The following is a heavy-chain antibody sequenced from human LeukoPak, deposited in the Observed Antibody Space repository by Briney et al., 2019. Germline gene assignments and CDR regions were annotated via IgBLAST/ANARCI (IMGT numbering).Heavy chain of an antibody. D-gene: IGHD3-10*01. V-gene: IGHV3-7*01. CDR1: GFTFSSYW. CDR3: ARSGSGSYYNDYYYMDV. CDR2: IKQDGSEK. J-gene: IGHJ6*03. Sequence: SGGSLRLSCAASGFTFSSYWMSWVRQAPGKGLEWVANIKQDGSEKYYVDSVKGRFTISRDNAKNSLYLQMNSLRAEDTAVYYCARSGSGSYYNDYYYMDVWGKGTTVTISS.